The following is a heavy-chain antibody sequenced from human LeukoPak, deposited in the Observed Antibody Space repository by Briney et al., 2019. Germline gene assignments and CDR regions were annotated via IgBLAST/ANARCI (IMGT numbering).Heavy chain of an antibody. V-gene: IGHV3-21*01. CDR1: GFTFSSYS. Sequence: GGSPRLSCAASGFTFSSYSMNWVRQAPGKGLEWVSSISSSSSYIYYADSVKGRFTISRDNAKNSLYLQMNSLRVEDTAVYYCARAQYCSGGSCPLAEYFQHWGQGTLVTVSS. CDR3: ARAQYCSGGSCPLAEYFQH. D-gene: IGHD2-15*01. J-gene: IGHJ1*01. CDR2: ISSSSSYI.